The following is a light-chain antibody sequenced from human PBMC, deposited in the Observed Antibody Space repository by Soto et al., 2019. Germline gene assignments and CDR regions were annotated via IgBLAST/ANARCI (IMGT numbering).Light chain of an antibody. CDR3: QQYGSTPLT. V-gene: IGKV3-20*01. J-gene: IGKJ4*01. Sequence: EIVLTQSPGTLSLSPGERATLSCRASQSFGGTSLAWYQQKPGQSPRLLIYGASSRATGIPDRFSGSGSGTDFTLTISRLEPEDFAVYYCQQYGSTPLTFGGGTKVDIK. CDR2: GAS. CDR1: QSFGGTS.